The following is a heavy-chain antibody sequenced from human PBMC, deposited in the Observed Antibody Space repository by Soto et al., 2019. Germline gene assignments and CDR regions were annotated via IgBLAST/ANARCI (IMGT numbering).Heavy chain of an antibody. Sequence: QVRLVESGGGVVQPGRSLRLSCAASGFNFSVFGIHWVRQAPGKGLEWLSVLSYEGSEEYYADSVRGRFTISRDNSKNTLFLQMDSLRVDDTGVYYCALTRRSSLLEVAGPGFEYWGQGTLVTVS. V-gene: IGHV3-30*03. CDR2: LSYEGSEE. D-gene: IGHD6-19*01. CDR3: ALTRRSSLLEVAGPGFEY. CDR1: GFNFSVFG. J-gene: IGHJ4*02.